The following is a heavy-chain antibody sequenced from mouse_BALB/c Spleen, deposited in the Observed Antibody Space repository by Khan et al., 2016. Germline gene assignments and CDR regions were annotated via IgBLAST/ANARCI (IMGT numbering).Heavy chain of an antibody. D-gene: IGHD2-4*01. CDR2: ILPGSGST. V-gene: IGHV1-9*01. CDR3: ARSPYDYDVGFAY. CDR1: GYTFSSYW. Sequence: QVQLQQSGAELMKPGASVKISCKATGYTFSSYWIEWVKQRPGHGLEWIGEILPGSGSTNYNEKFKGKATFTADTSSNTAYMQLSSLTSEDTAVYYCARSPYDYDVGFAYWGQGTLVTVSA. J-gene: IGHJ3*01.